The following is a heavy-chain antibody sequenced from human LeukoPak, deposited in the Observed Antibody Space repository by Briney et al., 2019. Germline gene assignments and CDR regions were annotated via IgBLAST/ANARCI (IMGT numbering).Heavy chain of an antibody. CDR3: ARTKVGGTFEY. J-gene: IGHJ4*02. CDR2: IYYSGST. V-gene: IGHV4-59*01. D-gene: IGHD3-3*01. Sequence: SETLSLTCTVSGGSISSYYWSWIRQPPGKGLEWIGYIYYSGSTNYNPSLKSRVTISVDTSKSQSSLKLSSVTAADTAVYYCARTKVGGTFEYWGQGTLVTVSS. CDR1: GGSISSYY.